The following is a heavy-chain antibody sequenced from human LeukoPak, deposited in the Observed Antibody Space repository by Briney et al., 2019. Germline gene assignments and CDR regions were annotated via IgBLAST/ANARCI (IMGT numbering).Heavy chain of an antibody. J-gene: IGHJ4*02. Sequence: SVKVSCKASGGTFSSYAISWVRQAPGQGLEWMGRIIPIFGTANYAQKFQGRVTITTDESTSTAYMELSSLRSEDTAVYYCARDAGYSSGWDYWGQGTLATVSS. D-gene: IGHD6-19*01. CDR3: ARDAGYSSGWDY. V-gene: IGHV1-69*05. CDR2: IIPIFGTA. CDR1: GGTFSSYA.